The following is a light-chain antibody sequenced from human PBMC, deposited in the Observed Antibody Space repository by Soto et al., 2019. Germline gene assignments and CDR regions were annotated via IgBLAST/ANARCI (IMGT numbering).Light chain of an antibody. CDR2: EVS. CDR1: SSDVGGYKY. CDR3: SSYTSSSTLV. V-gene: IGLV2-14*01. J-gene: IGLJ1*01. Sequence: QSVLTQPASVSGSPGQSITISCTGTSSDVGGYKYVSWYKQNPGKAPKLMIYEVSNRPSGVSNRFSGPKSGNTASLTISGLQAEDEADYYCSSYTSSSTLVFGTGTKVTVL.